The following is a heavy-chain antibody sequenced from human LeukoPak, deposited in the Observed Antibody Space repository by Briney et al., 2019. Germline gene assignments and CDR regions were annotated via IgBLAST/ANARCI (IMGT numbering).Heavy chain of an antibody. CDR2: ISAYNGNT. J-gene: IGHJ4*02. Sequence: RSSVKVSCKASGYTFTSYGISWVRQAPGQGLEWMGWISAYNGNTNYAQKLQGRVTMTTDTSTSTAYMELRSLRSDDTAVYYCARARKGWFGEYYFDYWGQGTLVTVSS. CDR3: ARARKGWFGEYYFDY. D-gene: IGHD3-10*01. CDR1: GYTFTSYG. V-gene: IGHV1-18*01.